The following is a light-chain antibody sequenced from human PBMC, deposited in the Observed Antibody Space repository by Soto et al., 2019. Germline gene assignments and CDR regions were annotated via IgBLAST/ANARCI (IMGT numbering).Light chain of an antibody. J-gene: IGKJ1*01. CDR1: QTISSW. CDR3: QQYDTYWT. V-gene: IGKV1-5*03. Sequence: DIQMSHAPSSRPGPLRDRLPIPCRAGQTISSWLAWYQQTPEKAPKLLIYTASTLKSGVPSRFSGSGSGTEFTLTISNLQPDDFATYYCQQYDTYWTFGQGTKV. CDR2: TAS.